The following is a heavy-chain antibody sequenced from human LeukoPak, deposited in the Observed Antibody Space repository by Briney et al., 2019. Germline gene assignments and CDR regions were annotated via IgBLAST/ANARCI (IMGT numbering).Heavy chain of an antibody. D-gene: IGHD3-22*01. CDR3: ARDYYDSSGYYYLLLYYFYY. CDR1: GYTFTGYY. Sequence: ASVKVSCQASGYTFTGYYMHWVRQAPGQGLEWMGWINPNSGGTNYAQKFQGRVTMTRDTSISTAYMELSRLRSDGTAVYYCARDYYDSSGYYYLLLYYFYYWGEGTLVTVSS. J-gene: IGHJ4*01. V-gene: IGHV1-2*02. CDR2: INPNSGGT.